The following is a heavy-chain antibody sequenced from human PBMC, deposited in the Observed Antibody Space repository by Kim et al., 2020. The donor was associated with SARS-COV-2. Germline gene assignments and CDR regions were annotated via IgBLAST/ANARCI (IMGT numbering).Heavy chain of an antibody. CDR3: ARSHLLLGYCSGGSCFDAFDI. D-gene: IGHD2-15*01. CDR1: GGTFSSYA. Sequence: SVKVSCKASGGTFSSYAISWVRQAPGQGLEWMGGIIPIFGTANYAQKFQGRVTITADESTSTAYMELSSLRSEDTAVYYCARSHLLLGYCSGGSCFDAFDIWGQGTMVTVSS. CDR2: IIPIFGTA. V-gene: IGHV1-69*13. J-gene: IGHJ3*02.